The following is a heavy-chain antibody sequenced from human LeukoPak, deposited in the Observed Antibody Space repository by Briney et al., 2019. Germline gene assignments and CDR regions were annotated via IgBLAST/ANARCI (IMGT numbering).Heavy chain of an antibody. V-gene: IGHV3-21*01. CDR1: GFTFSSYS. CDR3: AKEACPGTNCIYYFMDV. J-gene: IGHJ6*03. D-gene: IGHD3-10*02. Sequence: PGGSLGLSCAASGFTFSSYSMNWVRQAPGKGLEWVSSISSSSSYIYYADSVKGRFTISRDNAKNSLYLQMNSLRAEDTAVYYCAKEACPGTNCIYYFMDVWGKGTTVTVSS. CDR2: ISSSSSYI.